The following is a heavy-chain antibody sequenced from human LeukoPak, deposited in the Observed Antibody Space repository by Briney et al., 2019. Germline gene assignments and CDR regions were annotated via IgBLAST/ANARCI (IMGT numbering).Heavy chain of an antibody. CDR2: ITNSGNSK. CDR3: ASMVATIGFDY. CDR1: EFTFSSYS. Sequence: GGSLRLSCAASEFTFSSYSMNWVGQAPGKGLEWVSYITNSGNSKSYADSVKGRFTISRDNAKNSLYLQMNSLRAEDTAVYYCASMVATIGFDYWGQGTLVTVSS. D-gene: IGHD5-12*01. V-gene: IGHV3-48*04. J-gene: IGHJ4*02.